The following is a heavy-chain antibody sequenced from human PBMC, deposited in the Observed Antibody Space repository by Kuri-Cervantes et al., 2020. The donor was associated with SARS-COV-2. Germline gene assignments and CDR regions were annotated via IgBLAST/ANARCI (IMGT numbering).Heavy chain of an antibody. CDR3: VRDGDHWNFDY. J-gene: IGHJ4*02. CDR1: GFSFRTFA. D-gene: IGHD1-1*01. CDR2: ISHDGKTT. V-gene: IGHV3-30*04. Sequence: LSLTCEASGFSFRTFALHWVRQAPGKGLEWVAVISHDGKTTHYADFAEGRFTISRDNSKQTLFLHMNSLGAEDTAVYYCVRDGDHWNFDYWGQGTLVTGSS.